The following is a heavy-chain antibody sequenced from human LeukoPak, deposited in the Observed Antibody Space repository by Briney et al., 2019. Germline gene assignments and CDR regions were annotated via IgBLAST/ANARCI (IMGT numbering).Heavy chain of an antibody. J-gene: IGHJ4*02. D-gene: IGHD3-16*01. CDR1: GFTFSDYG. CDR2: ISWNGGEE. CDR3: AKEQDYTGGLTTGH. V-gene: IGHV3-30*18. Sequence: GKSLRLSCAASGFTFSDYGMHWLRQAPGKGLEWVAVISWNGGEEHYGNSVRGRFTISRDNSKNMVYLQMNSLRAEDTAVYYCAKEQDYTGGLTTGHWGEGAL.